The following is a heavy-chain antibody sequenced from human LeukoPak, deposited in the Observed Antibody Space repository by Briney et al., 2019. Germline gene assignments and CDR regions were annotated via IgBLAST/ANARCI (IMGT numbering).Heavy chain of an antibody. V-gene: IGHV4-4*07. CDR1: GGSVSSYH. D-gene: IGHD5-18*01. CDR3: ARDGLYSYGYSYFDY. CDR2: IHSSGVT. Sequence: PSETLSLTCTVSGGSVSSYHWSWIRQPAGKGLEWIGRIHSSGVTNHNPSLKSRVTLSLDTSKSQFSLKLTSVTAADTAAYYCARDGLYSYGYSYFDYWGQGILVTVSS. J-gene: IGHJ4*02.